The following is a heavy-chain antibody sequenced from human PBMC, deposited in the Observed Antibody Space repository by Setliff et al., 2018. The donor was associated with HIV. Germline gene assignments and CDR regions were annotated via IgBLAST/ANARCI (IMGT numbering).Heavy chain of an antibody. Sequence: ASVKVSCKASGCTFTNFGIGWVRQAPGQGLEWMGIINPSDGATTYAGNFQDRVTMTSDTSTSTVYMELSSLRSEDTAVYYCARDQRAYNWNDAVFYYYGLDVWGQGTTVTVSS. J-gene: IGHJ6*02. V-gene: IGHV1-46*01. D-gene: IGHD1-20*01. CDR3: ARDQRAYNWNDAVFYYYGLDV. CDR1: GCTFTNFG. CDR2: INPSDGAT.